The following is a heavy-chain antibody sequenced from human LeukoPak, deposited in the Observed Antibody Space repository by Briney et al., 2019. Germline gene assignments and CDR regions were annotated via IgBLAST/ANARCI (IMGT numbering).Heavy chain of an antibody. J-gene: IGHJ3*02. D-gene: IGHD2-21*02. CDR1: GGSISSYY. CDR3: AILRGAYCGGDCYPGAFDI. Sequence: SETLSLTCTVSGGSISSYYWSWIRQPPGKGLEWIGYIYYSGSTNYNPSLKSRVTISVDTSKNQFSLKLSSVTAADTAVYYSAILRGAYCGGDCYPGAFDIWGQGTMVTVSS. V-gene: IGHV4-59*01. CDR2: IYYSGST.